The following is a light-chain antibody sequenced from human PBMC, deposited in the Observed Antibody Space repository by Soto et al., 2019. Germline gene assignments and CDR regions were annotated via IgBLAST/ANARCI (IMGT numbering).Light chain of an antibody. J-gene: IGKJ4*01. V-gene: IGKV3-15*01. CDR3: QQYNNWSPLT. CDR2: GAS. CDR1: QSVSIN. Sequence: EIVMTQSPATLSVSPGERATLSCSASQSVSINLAWYQQKPGQAPRLLIYGASTRATGFPSRFSGSGSGTACTLPISSLQSAAFGVYYYQQYNNWSPLTFVGGTKVELK.